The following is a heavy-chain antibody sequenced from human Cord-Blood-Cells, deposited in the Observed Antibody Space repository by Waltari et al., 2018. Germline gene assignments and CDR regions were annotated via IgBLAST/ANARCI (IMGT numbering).Heavy chain of an antibody. CDR2: MNPNSGNT. V-gene: IGHV1-8*01. CDR1: GYTFTSYD. Sequence: QVQLVQSGAEVKKPGASVKVSCKASGYTFTSYDINWVRQATGQGLGWMGWMNPNSGNTGYAQKCQGRVTMTRNTSISTAYMELSSLRSEDTTMYYCARVGYGGTPGGYYYYMDVWGKGTTVTVSS. D-gene: IGHD4-17*01. CDR3: ARVGYGGTPGGYYYYMDV. J-gene: IGHJ6*03.